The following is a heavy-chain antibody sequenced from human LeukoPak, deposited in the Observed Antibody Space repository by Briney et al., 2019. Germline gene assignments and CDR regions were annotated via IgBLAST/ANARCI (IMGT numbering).Heavy chain of an antibody. J-gene: IGHJ6*02. Sequence: GGSLRLSCAASGFTFSDYGMHWVRQAPGKGLEWVAVTFYDGINKYYADSVKGRFTISRDNSNNTLYLQMNSLRAEDTGVYYCARDRAVVVMNPHYYYGIDVWGQGTTVIVSS. CDR2: TFYDGINK. V-gene: IGHV3-33*01. CDR1: GFTFSDYG. D-gene: IGHD3-22*01. CDR3: ARDRAVVVMNPHYYYGIDV.